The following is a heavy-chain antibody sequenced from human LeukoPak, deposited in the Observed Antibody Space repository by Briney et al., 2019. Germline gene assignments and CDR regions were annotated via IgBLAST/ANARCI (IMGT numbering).Heavy chain of an antibody. CDR1: GYSISSGYY. CDR2: IYHSGST. D-gene: IGHD3-3*01. J-gene: IGHJ6*03. Sequence: PSETLSLTCAVSGYSISSGYYWGWIRQPPGKGLDWIGSIYHSGSTYYNPSLKSRVTISVDTSKNQFSLKLSSVTAADTAVYYCAIMLNYDFWSGPTYYMDVWGKGTTVTVS. CDR3: AIMLNYDFWSGPTYYMDV. V-gene: IGHV4-38-2*01.